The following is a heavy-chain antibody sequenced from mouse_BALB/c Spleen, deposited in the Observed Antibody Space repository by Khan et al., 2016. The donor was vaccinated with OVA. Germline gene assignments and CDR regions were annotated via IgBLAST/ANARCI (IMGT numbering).Heavy chain of an antibody. CDR1: GYSFTSDYV. J-gene: IGHJ3*01. CDR2: ISYCGRT. CDR3: AMGLTY. D-gene: IGHD2-3*01. Sequence: EVQLQESGPGLVKPSQSLSLTCTVTGYSFTSDYVRNWLRQLPGNKLEWMGYISYCGRTSYNPYLKSRISVTRDTSKNHFFLQLNSVTTEDTACNNGAMGLTYWGQGTLVTVSA. V-gene: IGHV3-2*02.